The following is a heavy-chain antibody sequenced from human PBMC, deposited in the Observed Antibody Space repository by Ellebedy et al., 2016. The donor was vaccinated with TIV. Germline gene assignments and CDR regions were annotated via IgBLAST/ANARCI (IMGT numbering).Heavy chain of an antibody. V-gene: IGHV4-34*01. CDR1: GGSFSGYY. D-gene: IGHD1-1*01. CDR2: INHSGSA. Sequence: SETLSLTXAVYGGSFSGYYWGWIRQPPGKGLEWIGEINHSGSANYNPSLKSRVTISVDTSKNQFSLKLRSVTAADTALYYCAKTLDTYYFDSWGQGTLVTVSS. CDR3: AKTLDTYYFDS. J-gene: IGHJ4*02.